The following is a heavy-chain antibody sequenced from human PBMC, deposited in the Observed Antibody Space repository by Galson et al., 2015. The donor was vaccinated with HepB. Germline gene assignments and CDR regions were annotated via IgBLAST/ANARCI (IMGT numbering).Heavy chain of an antibody. Sequence: LRLSCAASGFTFSNAFMSWVRQAPGKGLEWVGRIKSKTEGGTTDYAAPVKGRFSISRDDSKGTLYLQMNSLKTEDTAVYYCTTVTVTVQNYYYQYGMDLWGQGTTVTVSS. CDR1: GFTFSNAF. J-gene: IGHJ6*02. D-gene: IGHD4-17*01. CDR3: TTVTVTVQNYYYQYGMDL. CDR2: IKSKTEGGTT. V-gene: IGHV3-15*01.